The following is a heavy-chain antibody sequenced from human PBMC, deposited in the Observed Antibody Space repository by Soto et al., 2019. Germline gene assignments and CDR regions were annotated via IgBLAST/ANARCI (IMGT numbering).Heavy chain of an antibody. V-gene: IGHV3-30*18. D-gene: IGHD2-21*02. CDR3: AKDSRLAYCGGDCLAYYYGMDV. J-gene: IGHJ6*01. CDR1: VFTFSSYG. Sequence: PGEALRLSCAASVFTFSSYGMRWVRQDPGKGLDRVAVISYDGSNRYYADSVKGRFTISRDNSKNTLYLQMNSLRAEDTAVYYCAKDSRLAYCGGDCLAYYYGMDVWGQGTTVTVSS. CDR2: ISYDGSNR.